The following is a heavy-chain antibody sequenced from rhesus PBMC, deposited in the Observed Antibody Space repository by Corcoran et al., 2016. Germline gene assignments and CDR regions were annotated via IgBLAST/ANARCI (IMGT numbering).Heavy chain of an antibody. J-gene: IGHJ4*01. Sequence: EVQLAESGGGLVQPGGSLRLSCAASGFPFSDHYMAWVRPAPGEGLEGVGRIRNKAKSNTTENAASVKGRFTISRDDSKNTLYLQMSSLKTEDTAVYYCTRARGAYHSGYYDYWGQGVLVAVSS. CDR2: IRNKAKSNTT. D-gene: IGHD3-28*01. CDR3: TRARGAYHSGYYDY. V-gene: IGHV3-38*01. CDR1: GFPFSDHY.